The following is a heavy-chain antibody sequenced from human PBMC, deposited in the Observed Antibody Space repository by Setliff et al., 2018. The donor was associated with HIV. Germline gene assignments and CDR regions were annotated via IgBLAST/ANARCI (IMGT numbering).Heavy chain of an antibody. CDR2: INHSGST. J-gene: IGHJ4*02. V-gene: IGHV4-34*01. CDR3: AVVVAANLYDY. CDR1: GGSFSGYY. D-gene: IGHD2-15*01. Sequence: SETLSLTCAVYGGSFSGYYWSWVRQPPGKGLEWIGEINHSGSTNSNPSLKSRVTISADTSKNQFSLKLRSVTAADTAVYYCAVVVAANLYDYWGQGTLVTVSS.